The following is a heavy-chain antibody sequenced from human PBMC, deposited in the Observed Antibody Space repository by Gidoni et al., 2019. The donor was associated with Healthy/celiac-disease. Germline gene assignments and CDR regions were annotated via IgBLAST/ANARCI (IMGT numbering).Heavy chain of an antibody. D-gene: IGHD5-18*01. CDR2: ISSSSSTI. CDR3: ASIPWIQLWLPDY. Sequence: EVQLVESGGGLVQPGGSLRLSCAASGFTFSSYSMNWVRQAPGKGLEWVSYISSSSSTIYYADSVKGRFTISRDNAKNSLYLQMNSLRAEDTAVYYCASIPWIQLWLPDYWGQGTLVTVSS. CDR1: GFTFSSYS. J-gene: IGHJ4*02. V-gene: IGHV3-48*01.